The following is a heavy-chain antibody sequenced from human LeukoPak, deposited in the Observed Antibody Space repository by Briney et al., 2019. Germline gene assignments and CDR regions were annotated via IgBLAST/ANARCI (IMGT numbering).Heavy chain of an antibody. CDR2: ISYDGSNE. D-gene: IGHD4-17*01. CDR1: GFTFSSYV. Sequence: GGSLRLSCAASGFTFSSYVMHWVRQAPGKGLEWVAIISYDGSNEYYADSVKGRFTISRDNAKNSLYLQMNSPRAEDTAVYYCAREDYPATVTTGGYYFDYWGQGTLVTVSS. J-gene: IGHJ4*02. CDR3: AREDYPATVTTGGYYFDY. V-gene: IGHV3-30*04.